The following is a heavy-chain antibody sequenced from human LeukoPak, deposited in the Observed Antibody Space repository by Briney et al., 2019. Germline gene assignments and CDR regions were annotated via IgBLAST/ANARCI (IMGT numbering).Heavy chain of an antibody. D-gene: IGHD4-23*01. V-gene: IGHV1-2*02. Sequence: ASVKVSCKASGYTFTAYYIHWVRQAPGQGLEWMGWINPNTGATHHAQKFLGRVTLTRDTSISTAYMELSSLIDDTAVYYCAGVTSEHDYSGFGYWGQGTLVTVSS. CDR1: GYTFTAYY. J-gene: IGHJ4*02. CDR3: AGVTSEHDYSGFGY. CDR2: INPNTGAT.